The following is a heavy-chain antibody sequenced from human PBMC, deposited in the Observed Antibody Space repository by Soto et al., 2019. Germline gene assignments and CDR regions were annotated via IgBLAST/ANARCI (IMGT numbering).Heavy chain of an antibody. Sequence: QVQLVQSGAEVKKPGASVKVSCKASGYTFTRYGISWVRQAPGQGLEWMGWISNYNGDTNYAQKLQGRVTMTTDTSTSTAYMELRTLKSDDTAVYYCTRWGQLFAGNYFAYSGQGTLVTVSS. V-gene: IGHV1-18*01. CDR1: GYTFTRYG. CDR2: ISNYNGDT. J-gene: IGHJ4*02. CDR3: TRWGQLFAGNYFAY. D-gene: IGHD3-10*02.